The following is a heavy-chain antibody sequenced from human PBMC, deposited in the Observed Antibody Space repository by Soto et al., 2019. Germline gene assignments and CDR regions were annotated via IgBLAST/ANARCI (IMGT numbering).Heavy chain of an antibody. D-gene: IGHD2-15*01. CDR1: GFTFSIYG. Sequence: GGSLRLSCAASGFTFSIYGMHWVLQAPCKGLEWVAVIWYDGSNKYYADSVKGRFTISRDNSKNTLYLQMNSLRAEDTAVYYCAREVGGSRRLYGMDVWGQGTTVTVSS. CDR2: IWYDGSNK. J-gene: IGHJ6*02. CDR3: AREVGGSRRLYGMDV. V-gene: IGHV3-33*01.